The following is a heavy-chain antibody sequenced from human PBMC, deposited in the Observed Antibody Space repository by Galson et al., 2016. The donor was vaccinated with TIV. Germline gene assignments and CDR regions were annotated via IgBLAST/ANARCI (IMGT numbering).Heavy chain of an antibody. Sequence: SLRLSCAASGFTFSSYGMHWVRQAPGKGLDWVAIIWYDGSNEYYADSVKGRFTISRDNSKNTLYLQMNSLRAEDTAVYYCARDPLVRTGTTPGYWGQGTLVTVSS. CDR2: IWYDGSNE. V-gene: IGHV3-33*01. J-gene: IGHJ4*02. D-gene: IGHD1-1*01. CDR3: ARDPLVRTGTTPGY. CDR1: GFTFSSYG.